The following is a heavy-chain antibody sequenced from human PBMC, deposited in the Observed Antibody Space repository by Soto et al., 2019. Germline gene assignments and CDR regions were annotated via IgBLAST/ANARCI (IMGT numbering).Heavy chain of an antibody. CDR2: IYYSGST. Sequence: QVQLQESGPGLVKASQTLSLTCTVSGGSISSGGYYWSWIRQHPGKGLEWIGYIYYSGSTYYNPSLKSRVTISVDTSKNQFSLKRSSVTAADTAVYYCARDRGRELANWFDPWGQGTLVTVSS. D-gene: IGHD1-26*01. V-gene: IGHV4-31*03. CDR3: ARDRGRELANWFDP. CDR1: GGSISSGGYY. J-gene: IGHJ5*02.